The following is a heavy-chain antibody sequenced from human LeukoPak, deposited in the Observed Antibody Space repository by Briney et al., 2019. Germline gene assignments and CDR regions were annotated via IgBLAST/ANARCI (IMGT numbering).Heavy chain of an antibody. J-gene: IGHJ4*02. CDR1: GFTFSSYW. CDR2: ISHDGSST. CDR3: AKDVNVGGDYFDY. V-gene: IGHV3-74*01. Sequence: GGSLRLSCAASGFTFSSYWMHWVRQAPGKGLVWVSRISHDGSSTNSADSVKGRFTISRDNSKNTLYLQMNSLRAEDTAVYYCAKDVNVGGDYFDYWGQGTLVTVSS. D-gene: IGHD3-10*01.